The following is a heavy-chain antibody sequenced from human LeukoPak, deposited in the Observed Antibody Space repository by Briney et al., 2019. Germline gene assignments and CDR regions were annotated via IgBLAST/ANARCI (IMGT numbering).Heavy chain of an antibody. CDR1: GGSISSSSYY. V-gene: IGHV4-39*02. D-gene: IGHD4-23*01. Sequence: SETLSLTCTVSGGSISSSSYYWVWIRQPPGKGLEWIGSIYYSGSTFYNSSLKSRVTIAVDTSKNHFSLKLSSVTAADTAVYYCARGLMTTMVTPGYWGQGTLVTVSS. CDR3: ARGLMTTMVTPGY. CDR2: IYYSGST. J-gene: IGHJ4*02.